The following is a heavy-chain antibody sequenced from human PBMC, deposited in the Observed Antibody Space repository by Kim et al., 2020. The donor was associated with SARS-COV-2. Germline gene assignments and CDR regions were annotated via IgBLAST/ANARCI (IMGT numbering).Heavy chain of an antibody. J-gene: IGHJ4*02. CDR2: IYSGGST. V-gene: IGHV3-53*04. Sequence: GGSLRLSCAASGFTVSSNYMSWVRQAPGKGLEWVSVIYSGGSTYYADSVKGRFTISRHNSKNTLYLQMNSLRAEDTAVYYCARDHPNCSGGSCYSGWGQGTLVTVSS. CDR1: GFTVSSNY. CDR3: ARDHPNCSGGSCYSG. D-gene: IGHD2-15*01.